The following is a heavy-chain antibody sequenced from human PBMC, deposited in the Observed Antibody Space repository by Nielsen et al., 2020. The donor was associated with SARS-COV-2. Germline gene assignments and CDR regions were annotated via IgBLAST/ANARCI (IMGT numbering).Heavy chain of an antibody. V-gene: IGHV3-74*01. CDR2: IDSDGSTT. CDR1: GFTFSKYW. J-gene: IGHJ6*02. CDR3: ARRGALEWLFPAYHGMDV. D-gene: IGHD3-3*01. Sequence: GESLKISCAASGFTFSKYWMHWVRQAPGKGLVWVSRIDSDGSTTRYADSVKGRVTISRDNAKNTLYLQMNSLRAEDTAVYYCARRGALEWLFPAYHGMDVWGQGTTVTVSS.